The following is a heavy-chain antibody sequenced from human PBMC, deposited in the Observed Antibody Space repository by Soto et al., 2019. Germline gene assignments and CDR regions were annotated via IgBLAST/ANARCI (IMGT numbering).Heavy chain of an antibody. Sequence: QVQLQESGPGLVKPSETLSLTCTVSGGSISSYYWSWIRQPPGKGLEWIRYLYYSGGTNYNPSLKSRVTISVDTSKNQFGLELSSVTAADTVVYCCARRGTGLADYYDMDVWGQGTTVTVSS. CDR1: GGSISSYY. J-gene: IGHJ6*02. CDR3: ARRGTGLADYYDMDV. V-gene: IGHV4-59*08. CDR2: LYYSGGT.